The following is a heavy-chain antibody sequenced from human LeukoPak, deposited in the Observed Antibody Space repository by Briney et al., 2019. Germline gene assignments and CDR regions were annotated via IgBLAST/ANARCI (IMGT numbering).Heavy chain of an antibody. CDR1: GYTFTSYG. CDR3: ARWPGPRWFGDYYFDY. CDR2: ISAYNGNT. J-gene: IGHJ4*02. Sequence: ASVKVSCKASGYTFTSYGISWVRQAPGQGPEWMGWISAYNGNTNYAQKLQGRVTMTTDTSTSTAYMELRSLRPDDTAVYYCARWPGPRWFGDYYFDYWGQGTLVTVSS. V-gene: IGHV1-18*01. D-gene: IGHD3-10*01.